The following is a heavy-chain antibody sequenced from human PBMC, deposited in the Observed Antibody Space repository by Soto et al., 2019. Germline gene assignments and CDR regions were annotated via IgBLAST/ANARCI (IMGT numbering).Heavy chain of an antibody. D-gene: IGHD3-22*01. CDR3: ARNGAEFRNYYDSSAFDI. Sequence: SVKVSCKASGGTFSSYAISWGRQAPGQGVEWMGGIIPIFGTANYAQKFQGRVTITADESTSTAYMELSSLRSEDTAVYYCARNGAEFRNYYDSSAFDIWGQGTMVTVSS. CDR2: IIPIFGTA. J-gene: IGHJ3*02. V-gene: IGHV1-69*13. CDR1: GGTFSSYA.